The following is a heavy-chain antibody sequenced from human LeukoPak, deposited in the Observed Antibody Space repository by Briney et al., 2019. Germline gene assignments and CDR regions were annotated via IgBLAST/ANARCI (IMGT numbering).Heavy chain of an antibody. CDR3: ARLVVVAATGGWFDP. CDR2: IKQDGSEK. J-gene: IGHJ5*02. V-gene: IGHV3-7*01. Sequence: GGSLRLSCTASEMTFSSYWMSWVRQAPGKGLEWVANIKQDGSEKYYVDSVKGRFTISRDNAKNSLYLQMNSLRAEDTAVYYCARLVVVAATGGWFDPWGQGTLVTVSS. CDR1: EMTFSSYW. D-gene: IGHD2-15*01.